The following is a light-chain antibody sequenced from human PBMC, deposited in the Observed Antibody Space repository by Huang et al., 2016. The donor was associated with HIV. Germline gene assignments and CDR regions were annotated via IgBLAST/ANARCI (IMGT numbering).Light chain of an antibody. V-gene: IGKV3-11*01. CDR3: QHRSSWPLT. Sequence: EIVLTQAPATLSLSPGERATLSCRASQSISSYLAWSQQKPGQAPRLLIYDAANRATGIPARFSGSGSGTDFTLTISSLEPEDFAVYYCQHRSSWPLTFGGGTKVEIK. CDR2: DAA. CDR1: QSISSY. J-gene: IGKJ4*01.